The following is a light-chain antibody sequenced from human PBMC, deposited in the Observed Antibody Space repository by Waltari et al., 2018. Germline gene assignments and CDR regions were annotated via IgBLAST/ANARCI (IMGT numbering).Light chain of an antibody. CDR3: SSYTRSHTYV. CDR1: NTDVRASNF. Sequence: QSALTQPAPVSGSPGQSITISCTGTNTDVRASNFSSWYQQHPGKAPKPMIHEVSNRPSGVSNRFSGSKSGNTASLTISGLQAEDEADYHCSSYTRSHTYVFGPGTTVTVL. J-gene: IGLJ1*01. CDR2: EVS. V-gene: IGLV2-14*01.